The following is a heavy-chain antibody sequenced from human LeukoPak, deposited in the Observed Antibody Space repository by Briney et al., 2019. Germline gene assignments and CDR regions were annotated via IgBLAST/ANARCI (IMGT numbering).Heavy chain of an antibody. CDR1: GFTFTSYA. V-gene: IGHV3-23*01. CDR3: TSKTPGRTPFDY. CDR2: VGTGANT. Sequence: PGRSLRLSCAASGFTFTSYALSCVPQAPRQRLPSVSPVGTGANTYYADSVRGRFTISRDNAKNTRYLQMESLRAEDAARYYYTSKTPGRTPFDYWGQGILVTVSS. D-gene: IGHD2-15*01. J-gene: IGHJ4*02.